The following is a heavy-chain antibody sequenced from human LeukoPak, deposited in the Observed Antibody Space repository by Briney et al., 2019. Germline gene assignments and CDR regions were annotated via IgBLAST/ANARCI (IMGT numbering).Heavy chain of an antibody. J-gene: IGHJ6*02. V-gene: IGHV4-34*01. CDR1: GGSFSGYY. D-gene: IGHD4-11*01. CDR2: INHSGST. Sequence: SETLSLTCAVYGGSFSGYYWSWIRQPPGKGLEWIGEINHSGSTNYNPSLKSRVTISVDTSKNQFSLKLSSVTAADTAVYYCARATVSRGPNYYGMDVWGQGTTVTVSS. CDR3: ARATVSRGPNYYGMDV.